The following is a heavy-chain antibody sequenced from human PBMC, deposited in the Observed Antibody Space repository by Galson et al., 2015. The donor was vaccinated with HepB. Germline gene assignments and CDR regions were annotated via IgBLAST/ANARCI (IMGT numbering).Heavy chain of an antibody. Sequence: SLRLSCAASGFTFSSYWMSWVRQAPGKGLEWVANIKQDGSEKYYVDSVKGRFTISRDNAKNSLYLQMNSLRADDTAVYYCARSPTLTMTKNWDYWGQGTLVTVSS. D-gene: IGHD3-22*01. CDR2: IKQDGSEK. CDR1: GFTFSSYW. V-gene: IGHV3-7*01. CDR3: ARSPTLTMTKNWDY. J-gene: IGHJ4*02.